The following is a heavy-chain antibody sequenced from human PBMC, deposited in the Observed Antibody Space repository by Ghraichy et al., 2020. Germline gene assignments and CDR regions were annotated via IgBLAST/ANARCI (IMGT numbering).Heavy chain of an antibody. CDR1: GGSISSSSYY. CDR2: IYYSGST. CDR3: ARNPGLNSDFDY. Sequence: SETLSLTCTVSGGSISSSSYYWGWIRQPPGKGLEWIGSIYYSGSTYYNPSLKSRVTISVDTSKNQFSLKLSSVTAADTAVYYCARNPGLNSDFDYWGQGTLVTVSS. V-gene: IGHV4-39*01. D-gene: IGHD3-9*01. J-gene: IGHJ4*02.